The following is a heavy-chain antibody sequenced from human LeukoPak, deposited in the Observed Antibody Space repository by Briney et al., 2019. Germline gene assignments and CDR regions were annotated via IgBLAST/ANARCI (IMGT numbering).Heavy chain of an antibody. CDR3: ARGVVPAAPYYYYGMDV. V-gene: IGHV1-46*01. J-gene: IGHJ6*02. CDR2: INPSGGST. D-gene: IGHD2-2*01. CDR1: GYTFTSYY. Sequence: ASVKVSCKASGYTFTSYYMHWVRQAPGQGLEWMGIINPSGGSTSYAQKFQGRVTMTRGTSTSTVYMELSSLRSEDTAVYYCARGVVPAAPYYYYGMDVWGQGTTVTVSS.